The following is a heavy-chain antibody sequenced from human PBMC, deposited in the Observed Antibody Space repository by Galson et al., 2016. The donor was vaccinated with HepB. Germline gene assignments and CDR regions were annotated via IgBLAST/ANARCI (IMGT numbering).Heavy chain of an antibody. J-gene: IGHJ4*02. V-gene: IGHV3-9*01. CDR2: ISWNSYNI. CDR1: GFTVRDYS. CDR3: AKPGPVTPVLGPAFFDS. D-gene: IGHD4-17*01. Sequence: SLRLSCAASGFTVRDYSLHWVRQPPGKGLEWVSGISWNSYNIAYADSVKGRFTISRDNAKNSLYLQMTSLRPEDTAIYYCAKPGPVTPVLGPAFFDSWGQGTLVTVSS.